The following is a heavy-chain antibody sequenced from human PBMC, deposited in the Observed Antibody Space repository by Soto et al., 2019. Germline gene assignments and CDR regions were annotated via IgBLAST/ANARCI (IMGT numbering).Heavy chain of an antibody. Sequence: GESLKFSCKGSGYSFTSYWIVWVRQMPGKGLEWMGTIYPGDSDTRYSPSFQGQVTISADKSISTAYLQWNSLKASDTAMYFCARNKGYCSSTSCYGMDVWGQGAAVTVSS. CDR2: IYPGDSDT. V-gene: IGHV5-51*01. D-gene: IGHD2-2*01. CDR3: ARNKGYCSSTSCYGMDV. CDR1: GYSFTSYW. J-gene: IGHJ6*02.